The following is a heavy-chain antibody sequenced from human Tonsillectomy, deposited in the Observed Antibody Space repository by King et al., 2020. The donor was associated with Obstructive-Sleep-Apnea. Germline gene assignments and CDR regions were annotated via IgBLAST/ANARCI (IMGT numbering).Heavy chain of an antibody. J-gene: IGHJ4*02. V-gene: IGHV4-39*07. CDR2: IYYIGST. Sequence: LQLQESGPGLVKPSETLSLTCTVSCGSISSSSYYWGWIRQPPGKGLEWIGSIYYIGSTYYNPSLKSRVTISVDTSKNQFSLKLSSVTAADTAVYYCARDWITMVRGVIPFDYWGQGTLVTVSS. CDR3: ARDWITMVRGVIPFDY. CDR1: CGSISSSSYY. D-gene: IGHD3-10*01.